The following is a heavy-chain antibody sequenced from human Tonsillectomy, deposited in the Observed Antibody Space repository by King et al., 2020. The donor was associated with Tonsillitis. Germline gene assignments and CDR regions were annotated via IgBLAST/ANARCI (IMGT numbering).Heavy chain of an antibody. D-gene: IGHD3-10*01. CDR1: GFTFSSYA. CDR3: AKDYRHARLWFGELLPQRGRQSWFDP. J-gene: IGHJ5*02. CDR2: ISGSGGST. Sequence: VQLVESGGGLVQPGGSLRLSCAASGFTFSSYAMSWVRQAPGKGLEWVSAISGSGGSTYYADSVKGRFTISRDNSKNTLYLQMNSLRAADTAVYYFAKDYRHARLWFGELLPQRGRQSWFDPWGQGTLVTVSS. V-gene: IGHV3-23*04.